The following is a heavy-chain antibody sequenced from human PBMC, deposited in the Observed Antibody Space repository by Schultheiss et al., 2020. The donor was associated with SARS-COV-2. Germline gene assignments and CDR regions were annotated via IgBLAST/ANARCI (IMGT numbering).Heavy chain of an antibody. CDR3: ARGGDIEPVTHYYDSSGYLGY. CDR1: GFTFSNYW. V-gene: IGHV3-74*01. Sequence: GGSLRLSCAASGFTFSNYWMQWVRQAPGKGLVWVSHINSDGSSTTYADSVKGRFTISRDNAKNTLYLQMSSLRAEDTAVYFCARGGDIEPVTHYYDSSGYLGYWGQGTLVTVSS. D-gene: IGHD3-22*01. CDR2: INSDGSST. J-gene: IGHJ4*02.